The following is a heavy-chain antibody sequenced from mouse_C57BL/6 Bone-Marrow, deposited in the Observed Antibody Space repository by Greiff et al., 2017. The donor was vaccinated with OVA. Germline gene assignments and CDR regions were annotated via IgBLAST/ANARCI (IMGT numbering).Heavy chain of an antibody. CDR2: ISSGSSTI. V-gene: IGHV5-17*01. CDR3: ARGGTTVVGDYAMDY. J-gene: IGHJ4*01. Sequence: EVKLVESGGGLVKPGGSLKLSCAASGFTFSDYGMHWVRQAPEKGLEWVAYISSGSSTIYYADTVKGRFTISRDNAKNTLFLQMTSLRSEDTAMYYCARGGTTVVGDYAMDYWGQGTSVTVSS. CDR1: GFTFSDYG. D-gene: IGHD1-1*01.